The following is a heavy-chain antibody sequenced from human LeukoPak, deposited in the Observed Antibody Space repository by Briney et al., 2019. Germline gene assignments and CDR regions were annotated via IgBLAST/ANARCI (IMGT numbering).Heavy chain of an antibody. J-gene: IGHJ3*02. CDR3: AKFPPTYYYDSSGYDAFDI. Sequence: HPGGSLRLSCAASGFTFSSYGMHWVRQAPGKGLEWVAFIRYDGSNKYYADSVKGRFTISRDNSKNTLYLQMNSLRAEDTAVYYCAKFPPTYYYDSSGYDAFDIWGQGTMVTVSS. V-gene: IGHV3-30*02. CDR2: IRYDGSNK. CDR1: GFTFSSYG. D-gene: IGHD3-22*01.